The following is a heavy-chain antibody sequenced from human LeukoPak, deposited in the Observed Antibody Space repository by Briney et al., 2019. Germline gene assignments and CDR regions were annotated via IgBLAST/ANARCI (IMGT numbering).Heavy chain of an antibody. CDR1: GGSISSYY. CDR2: IYYSGST. CDR3: ARVPDGGIFDY. J-gene: IGHJ4*02. D-gene: IGHD4-23*01. V-gene: IGHV4-59*01. Sequence: SETLSLTCTVSGGSISSYYWSWSRQPPGKGLEWIGYIYYSGSTNYNPSLKSRVTISVDTSKNQFSLKLSSVTAADTAVYYCARVPDGGIFDYWGQGTLVTVSS.